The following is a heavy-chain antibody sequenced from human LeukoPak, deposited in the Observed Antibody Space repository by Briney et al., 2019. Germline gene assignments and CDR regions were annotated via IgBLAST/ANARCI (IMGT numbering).Heavy chain of an antibody. Sequence: PGGSLRLSCEVSGFTFSSYWMSWVRQAPGKGLEWVANIKQDGSEKNYVDSVKGRFTISRDNAKNSLYLQMNSLRAEDTAVYYCANLGSLGYDFWSGSIDYWGQGTLVTVSS. CDR3: ANLGSLGYDFWSGSIDY. CDR1: GFTFSSYW. CDR2: IKQDGSEK. V-gene: IGHV3-7*03. D-gene: IGHD3-3*01. J-gene: IGHJ4*02.